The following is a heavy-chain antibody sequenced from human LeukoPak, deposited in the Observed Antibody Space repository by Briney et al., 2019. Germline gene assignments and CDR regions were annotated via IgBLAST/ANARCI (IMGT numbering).Heavy chain of an antibody. D-gene: IGHD3-22*01. CDR3: ARAGAYYYDSSGYSSPFDY. J-gene: IGHJ4*02. CDR2: IYYSGST. V-gene: IGHV4-30-4*01. Sequence: PSQTLSLTCTVSGGSISSGDYYWSWIRQPPGKGLEWIGYIYYSGSTYYNLSLKSRVTISVDTSKNQFSLKLSSVTAADTAVYYCARAGAYYYDSSGYSSPFDYWGQGTLVTVSS. CDR1: GGSISSGDYY.